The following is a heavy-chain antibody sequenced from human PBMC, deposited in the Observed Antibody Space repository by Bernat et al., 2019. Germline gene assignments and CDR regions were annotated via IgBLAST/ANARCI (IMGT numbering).Heavy chain of an antibody. CDR3: AREGYSYGPLDY. Sequence: EVQLVESGGGLVQPGGSLKLSCAASGFTFSGSAMHWVRQASGKGLEWVSVIYSSGSTYYAESVKGRFTISRDNSKNTLYLQMNSLRVEDTAFYYCAREGYSYGPLDYWGQGTLVTVSS. CDR2: IYSSGST. J-gene: IGHJ4*02. D-gene: IGHD5-18*01. V-gene: IGHV3-66*01. CDR1: GFTFSGSA.